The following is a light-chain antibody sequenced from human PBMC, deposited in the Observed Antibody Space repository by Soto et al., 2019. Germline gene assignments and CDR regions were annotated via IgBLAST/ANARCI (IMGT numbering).Light chain of an antibody. V-gene: IGKV3-11*01. J-gene: IGKJ2*01. CDR2: DAS. CDR1: QSVSSY. Sequence: EIVLTQSPATLSLSPGERATLSCRASQSVSSYLAWYQQKPGQAPRLLIYDASNRATGIPARFSGRGSGTDFTLTISSLEPEDFAVYYSQQRSNWPPYTFGQGTKLEIK. CDR3: QQRSNWPPYT.